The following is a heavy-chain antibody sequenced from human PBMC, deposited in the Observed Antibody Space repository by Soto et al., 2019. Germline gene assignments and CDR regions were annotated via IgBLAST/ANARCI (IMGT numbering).Heavy chain of an antibody. CDR1: GFTFSSYA. CDR3: AKDRGDSYGYFYYYYGMDV. J-gene: IGHJ6*02. CDR2: ISGSGGST. V-gene: IGHV3-23*01. Sequence: PGGSLLVSCASSGFTFSSYAMSWVGQAPGKGLEWVSAISGSGGSTYYADSVKGRFTISRDNSKNTLYLQMNSLRAEDTAVYYCAKDRGDSYGYFYYYYGMDVWGQGTTVTVSS. D-gene: IGHD5-18*01.